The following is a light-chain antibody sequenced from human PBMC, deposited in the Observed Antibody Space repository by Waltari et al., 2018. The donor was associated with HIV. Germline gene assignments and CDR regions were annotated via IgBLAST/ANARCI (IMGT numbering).Light chain of an antibody. CDR1: SSDVGSYNL. J-gene: IGLJ2*01. CDR3: CSYAGSSTLI. Sequence: QSALTQPASVSGSPGQSITISCTGTSSDVGSYNLVSWYQQHPGKVPKLMIYEVSKRPSGVSYRFSGSKSGDTASLTISGLQAEEEADYYCCSYAGSSTLIFGGGTKLTVL. CDR2: EVS. V-gene: IGLV2-23*02.